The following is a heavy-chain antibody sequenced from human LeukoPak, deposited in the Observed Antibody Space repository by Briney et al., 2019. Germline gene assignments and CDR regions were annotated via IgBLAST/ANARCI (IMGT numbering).Heavy chain of an antibody. Sequence: PSETLSLTCAVYGGSFSGYYWSWIRQPPGKGLEWIGEINHSGSTNYNPSLKSRVTISVDTSKNQFSLELSSVTAADTAVYYCARGSSGSYPNYFDYWGQGTLVTVSS. D-gene: IGHD1-26*01. CDR1: GGSFSGYY. V-gene: IGHV4-34*01. CDR3: ARGSSGSYPNYFDY. J-gene: IGHJ4*02. CDR2: INHSGST.